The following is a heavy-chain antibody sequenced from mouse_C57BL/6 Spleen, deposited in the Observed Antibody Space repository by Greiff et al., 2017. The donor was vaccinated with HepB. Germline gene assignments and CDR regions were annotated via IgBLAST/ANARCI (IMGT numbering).Heavy chain of an antibody. CDR2: ISDGGSYT. D-gene: IGHD1-1*01. CDR1: GFTFSSYA. CDR3: ARDGTTVIDYFDY. V-gene: IGHV5-4*01. J-gene: IGHJ2*01. Sequence: EVQVVESGGGLVKPGGSLELSCAASGFTFSSYAMSWVRQTPEKRLEWVATISDGGSYTYYPDNVKGRFTISRDNAKNNLYLQMSHLKSEDTAMYYCARDGTTVIDYFDYWGQGPTLTVSS.